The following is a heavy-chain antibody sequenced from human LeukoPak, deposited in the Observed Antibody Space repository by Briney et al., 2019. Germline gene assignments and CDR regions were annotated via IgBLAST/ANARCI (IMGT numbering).Heavy chain of an antibody. CDR2: IYPGESHT. Sequence: IYPGESHTRYSPSFEGQVTISADKSISTAYLQWSSLKASDTAMYYCTRHADCSGGSCSNDYWGQGTLVTVSS. J-gene: IGHJ4*02. V-gene: IGHV5-51*01. CDR3: TRHADCSGGSCSNDY. D-gene: IGHD2-15*01.